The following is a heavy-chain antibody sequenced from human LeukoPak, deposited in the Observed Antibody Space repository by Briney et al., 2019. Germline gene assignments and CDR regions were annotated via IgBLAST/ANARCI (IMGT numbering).Heavy chain of an antibody. J-gene: IGHJ4*02. CDR3: ARQIASAGTAGFDF. V-gene: IGHV4-4*07. Sequence: LETLSLTCTVSGGSISSYYWSWIRQPAGKRLECIGRIYSTGSTNYNPSLKSRVTMSVDTSKNQFSLRLRSVTAADTAVYYCARQIASAGTAGFDFWGQGALVTVSS. CDR2: IYSTGST. D-gene: IGHD6-13*01. CDR1: GGSISSYY.